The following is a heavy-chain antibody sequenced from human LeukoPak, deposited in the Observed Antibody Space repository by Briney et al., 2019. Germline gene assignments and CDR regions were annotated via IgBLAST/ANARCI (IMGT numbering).Heavy chain of an antibody. CDR3: ATVTSSSWGNWFDP. CDR2: INPNSGGT. CDR1: GYTFTSYG. J-gene: IGHJ5*02. Sequence: ASVKVSCKASGYTFTSYGISWVRQAPGQGLEWMGWINPNSGGTNYAQKFQGRVTMTRDTSISTAYMELSRLRSDDTAVYYCATVTSSSWGNWFDPWGQGTLVTVSS. D-gene: IGHD6-13*01. V-gene: IGHV1-2*02.